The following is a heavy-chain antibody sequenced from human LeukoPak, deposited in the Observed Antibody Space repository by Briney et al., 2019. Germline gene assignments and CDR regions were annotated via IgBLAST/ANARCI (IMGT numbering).Heavy chain of an antibody. CDR3: ARGTRGSYSSIHV. J-gene: IGHJ4*02. V-gene: IGHV1-2*02. D-gene: IGHD1-26*01. Sequence: ASVKVSCKASGYTFSDYYIHWVRQAPGQGLEWVGWINPNSGGTDSAQKLQGRVTMTRDTSISATYMELRTLTSDDTAVYYCARGTRGSYSSIHVWGQGTLVTVSS. CDR2: INPNSGGT. CDR1: GYTFSDYY.